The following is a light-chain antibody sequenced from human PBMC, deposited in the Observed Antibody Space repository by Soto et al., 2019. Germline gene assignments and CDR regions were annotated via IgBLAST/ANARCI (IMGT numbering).Light chain of an antibody. J-gene: IGLJ1*01. CDR3: SSYTTSGTGV. CDR2: DVS. Sequence: QSALTQPRSVSGSPGQSVTISCTGTSSDVGGYNYVSWYQQHPGKAPKLMISDVSKRPSGVPDRFSGSRSGNTASLTISGLQAEDEADYYCSSYTTSGTGVFGTGTKGTVL. CDR1: SSDVGGYNY. V-gene: IGLV2-11*01.